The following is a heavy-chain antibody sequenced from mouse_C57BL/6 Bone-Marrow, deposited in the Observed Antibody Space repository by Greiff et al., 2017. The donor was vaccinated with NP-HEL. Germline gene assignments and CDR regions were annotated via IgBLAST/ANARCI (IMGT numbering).Heavy chain of an antibody. CDR3: AREGTTVADWFAY. D-gene: IGHD1-1*01. CDR1: GYTFTSYW. V-gene: IGHV1-69*01. Sequence: QVQLQQPGAELVMPGASVKLSCKASGYTFTSYWMHWVKQRPGQGLEWIGEIDPSDSYTNYNQKFQGKSTLTVDKSSSTAYMQLSSLTSEDSAVYYCAREGTTVADWFAYWGQGTLVTVSA. CDR2: IDPSDSYT. J-gene: IGHJ3*01.